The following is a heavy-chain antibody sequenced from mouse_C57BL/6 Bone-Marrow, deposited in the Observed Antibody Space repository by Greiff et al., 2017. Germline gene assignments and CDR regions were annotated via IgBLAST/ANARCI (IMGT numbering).Heavy chain of an antibody. V-gene: IGHV5-17*01. Sequence: EVKLMESGGGLVKPGGSLKLSCAASGFTFSDYGMHWVRQAPEKGLEWVAYISSGSSTIYYAATVKGRFTISRDNAKNTLFLQMTSLRSEDTAMYYCARGFITTVVAPFYAMDYWGQGTSVTVSS. CDR3: ARGFITTVVAPFYAMDY. J-gene: IGHJ4*01. D-gene: IGHD1-1*01. CDR2: ISSGSSTI. CDR1: GFTFSDYG.